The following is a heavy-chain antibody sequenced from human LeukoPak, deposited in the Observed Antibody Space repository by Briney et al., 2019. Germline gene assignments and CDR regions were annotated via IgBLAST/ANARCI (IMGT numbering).Heavy chain of an antibody. CDR1: GFTFSSYG. Sequence: GGSLSLSCAASGFTFSSYGMSWVRQAPGKGLEWVSAISNSGGSTYYADSVKGRFTISRDNSKNTLYLQMNSLRAEDTAVYYCAKDLSYGDPVIWGQGTMVTVSS. J-gene: IGHJ3*02. D-gene: IGHD4-17*01. CDR2: ISNSGGST. V-gene: IGHV3-23*01. CDR3: AKDLSYGDPVI.